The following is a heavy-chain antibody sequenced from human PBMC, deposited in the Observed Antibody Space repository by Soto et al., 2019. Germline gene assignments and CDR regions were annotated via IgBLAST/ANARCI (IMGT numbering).Heavy chain of an antibody. CDR2: IYWDDDK. V-gene: IGHV2-5*02. J-gene: IGHJ4*02. D-gene: IGHD6-19*01. CDR1: GFSLSTSRGG. Sequence: QITVKESGPTLVKATQSLTLTFTFSGFSLSTSRGGVSLILQPPGNAMDWLSVIYWDDDKSYSTSLKSRLTITTDTSKNAVALTMPHMDPVNTATYFCAHTNFTHWLGPNFDLWGQGTLVTVAS. CDR3: AHTNFTHWLGPNFDL.